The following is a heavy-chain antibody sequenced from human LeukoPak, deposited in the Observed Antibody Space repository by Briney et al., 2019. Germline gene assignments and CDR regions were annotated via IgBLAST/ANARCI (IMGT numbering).Heavy chain of an antibody. J-gene: IGHJ4*02. V-gene: IGHV5-51*01. Sequence: PGESLKISCKGSGYTFNNNWIGWVRQMPGKGLEWLGIIYPGDSDTRYSPSFQGQVTISVDKSINTAYLQWGSLKASATAMYYCAREGRSSSPMDYWGQGTLVTVSS. D-gene: IGHD1-26*01. CDR1: GYTFNNNW. CDR3: AREGRSSSPMDY. CDR2: IYPGDSDT.